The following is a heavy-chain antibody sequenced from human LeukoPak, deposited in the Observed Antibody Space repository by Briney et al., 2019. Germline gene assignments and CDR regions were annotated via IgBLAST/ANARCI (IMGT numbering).Heavy chain of an antibody. V-gene: IGHV4-4*07. CDR1: GGSISSYY. D-gene: IGHD6-13*01. J-gene: IGHJ3*02. Sequence: KSSETLSLTCTVSGGSISSYYWSWIRQPAGKGLEWIGRIYTNGSTNYNPSLKSRVTMSVDTSKNQFSLKLSSVTAADTAVYYCARDQGSSWSGDAFDIWGQGTMVTVSS. CDR3: ARDQGSSWSGDAFDI. CDR2: IYTNGST.